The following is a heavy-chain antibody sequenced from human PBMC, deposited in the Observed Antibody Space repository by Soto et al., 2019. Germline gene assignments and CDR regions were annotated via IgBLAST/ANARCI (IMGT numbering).Heavy chain of an antibody. D-gene: IGHD6-19*01. CDR3: AGADDGNGWRHFDY. Sequence: EVQLVESGGGLVQPGGSLRLSCAASGFTFSDHYMDWVRQAPGKGLEWVARTRNKANSYTTEYAPSVKGSFTISRDDSKNSLYLQMNSLKTEDTAVYYCAGADDGNGWRHFDYWGQGTLVTVSS. V-gene: IGHV3-72*01. J-gene: IGHJ4*02. CDR1: GFTFSDHY. CDR2: TRNKANSYTT.